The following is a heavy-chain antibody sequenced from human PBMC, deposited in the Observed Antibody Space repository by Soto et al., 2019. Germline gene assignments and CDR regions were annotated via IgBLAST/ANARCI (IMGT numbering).Heavy chain of an antibody. CDR2: INPNSGGT. Sequence: ASVKVSCKASGYTFTGYYMHWVRQAPGQGLEWMGWINPNSGGTNYAQKFQGWVTMNRGTSISTAYMELSRLRSDDTAVYYCAREAAAGTPGGYYYYYMDVWDKGTTVTVSS. D-gene: IGHD6-13*01. V-gene: IGHV1-2*04. CDR1: GYTFTGYY. CDR3: AREAAAGTPGGYYYYYMDV. J-gene: IGHJ6*03.